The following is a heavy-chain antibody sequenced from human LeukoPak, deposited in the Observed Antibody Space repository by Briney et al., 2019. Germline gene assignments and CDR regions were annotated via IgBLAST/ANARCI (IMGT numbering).Heavy chain of an antibody. CDR1: GYAFKKYA. D-gene: IGHD6-19*01. CDR2: ISTYNGDT. V-gene: IGHV1-18*01. CDR3: TRDPSNSSGWYIYFDY. Sequence: SVKVSCTASGYAFKKYAISWVRQAPGQGLEWLGWISTYNGDTNYAQNFKGRVTMTTDTSTSTAYMELRSLRSDDTAVYYCTRDPSNSSGWYIYFDYWGQGALVTVSS. J-gene: IGHJ4*02.